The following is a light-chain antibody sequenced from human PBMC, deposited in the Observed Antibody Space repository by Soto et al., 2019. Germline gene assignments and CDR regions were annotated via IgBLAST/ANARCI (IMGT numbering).Light chain of an antibody. CDR1: SSDIGAYNY. J-gene: IGLJ1*01. V-gene: IGLV2-14*01. Sequence: QSVLTQPASVSGSPGQSITISCTGTSSDIGAYNYVSWYQQHPGKAPKLMIYDVTNRPSGISNRFSGSRSGNTASLSISGLQAEDEDDYYCSAYSSALAFVFGTGTKLTVL. CDR3: SAYSSALAFV. CDR2: DVT.